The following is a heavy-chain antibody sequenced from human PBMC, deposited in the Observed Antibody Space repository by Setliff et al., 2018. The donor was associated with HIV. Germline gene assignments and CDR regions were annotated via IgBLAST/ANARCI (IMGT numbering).Heavy chain of an antibody. CDR3: AGHHRG. Sequence: GGSLRLSCSASGFLFNRYSLNWVRQVPGRGPEWVASISNSSRYYWVKARYGDSVKGRFTISRDNSKNTLYVQMNSLRAEDTAVYYCAGHHRGWGQGTLVTVSS. D-gene: IGHD3-10*01. CDR2: ISNSSRYY. CDR1: GFLFNRYS. V-gene: IGHV3-21*04. J-gene: IGHJ4*02.